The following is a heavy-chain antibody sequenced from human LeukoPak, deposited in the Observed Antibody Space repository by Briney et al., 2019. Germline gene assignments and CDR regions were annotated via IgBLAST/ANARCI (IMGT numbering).Heavy chain of an antibody. CDR2: ISGSGGTT. V-gene: IGHV3-23*01. J-gene: IGHJ4*02. Sequence: GGSLRLSCAASGFTFSSYAMSWVRQPPGKGLEWVSVISGSGGTTYYADSVRGRFTISRDNSKNMLYLQINSLRAEDTAVYYCATDYLHYVPVDWGQGSLVTVSS. CDR3: ATDYLHYVPVD. D-gene: IGHD3-10*02. CDR1: GFTFSSYA.